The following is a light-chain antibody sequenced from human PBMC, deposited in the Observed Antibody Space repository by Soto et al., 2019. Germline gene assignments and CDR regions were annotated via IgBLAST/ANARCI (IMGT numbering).Light chain of an antibody. CDR2: GAS. CDR1: QPVNNN. V-gene: IGKV3-15*01. J-gene: IGKJ5*01. Sequence: EVVMRQSPATLSVSPGEGATLSCRASQPVNNNLAWYQHKPGQAPRLLLYGASTRATGIPVKFSGSGFGTEFTLTISSLQSEDFAVYYCQQYKNWPLFGQGTRLEIK. CDR3: QQYKNWPL.